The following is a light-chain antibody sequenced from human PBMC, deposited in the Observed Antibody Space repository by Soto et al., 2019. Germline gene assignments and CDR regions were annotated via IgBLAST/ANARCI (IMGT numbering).Light chain of an antibody. CDR2: AAS. J-gene: IGKJ4*01. CDR3: QKYNSAPLN. CDR1: QGISNY. Sequence: DIQMTQSPSSLSASVGDRVTITCRASQGISNYVAWYQQKPGKVPKLLIYAASTLQSGVPSRFSGNGSGKDFNLTISGLQSEDVVNYDYQKYNSAPLNFGGETKVELK. V-gene: IGKV1-27*01.